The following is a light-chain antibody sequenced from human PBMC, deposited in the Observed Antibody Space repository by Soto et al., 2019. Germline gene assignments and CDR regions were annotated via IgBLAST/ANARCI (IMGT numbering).Light chain of an antibody. CDR1: QSVSST. Sequence: DIVMTQSPATLSVSPGERATLSCRASQSVSSTLAWYQQPCCQAPRLLRYGASTRSPGIPARFSGSGSGTEGTLTSSSLQSEDVAVHSGHQYNNWPPLTSGGGTKVEIK. J-gene: IGKJ4*01. V-gene: IGKV3-15*01. CDR3: HQYNNWPPLT. CDR2: GAS.